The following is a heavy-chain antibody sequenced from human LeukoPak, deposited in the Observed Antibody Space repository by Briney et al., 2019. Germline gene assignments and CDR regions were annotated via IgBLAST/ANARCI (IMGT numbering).Heavy chain of an antibody. CDR2: IYYTGST. V-gene: IGHV4-59*01. J-gene: IGHJ4*02. CDR1: GGSISGYY. CDR3: ARGDYGDYYY. Sequence: SETLSLTCTVSGGSISGYYWSWIRQPPGKGLEWIEYIYYTGSTNYNPSLKSRLTISVDTSKNQFSLKLSSVTAADTAVYYCARGDYGDYYYWGQGTLVSVSS. D-gene: IGHD4-17*01.